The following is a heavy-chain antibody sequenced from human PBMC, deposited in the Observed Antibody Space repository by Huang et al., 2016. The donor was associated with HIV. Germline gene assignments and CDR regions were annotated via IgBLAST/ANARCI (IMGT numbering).Heavy chain of an antibody. J-gene: IGHJ4*02. D-gene: IGHD2-8*01. CDR1: GFAFSQYA. Sequence: VQLVESGGGLVQPGWSLRLSCAASGFAFSQYAVNWVRQSTGKGLGWVAGIGCNSGDITYAASVRGRFVISRDNAKKSLYLKMNGLRLEDTALYFCVIMDDYFDYWGQGVLVGVSS. CDR3: VIMDDYFDY. CDR2: IGCNSGDI. V-gene: IGHV3-9*01.